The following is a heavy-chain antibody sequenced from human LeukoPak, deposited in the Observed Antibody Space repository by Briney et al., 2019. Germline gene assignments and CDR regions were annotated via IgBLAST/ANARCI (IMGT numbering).Heavy chain of an antibody. CDR3: ARDFDMGITPGDDFDF. CDR2: IKEDGTYT. D-gene: IGHD3-9*01. Sequence: GGSLRLSCAASGFSFSKYWMHWVRQTPGEGLVWVARIKEDGTYTSYADSVKGRFTISRDNARNTVFLQMSSLRAEDTAVYYCARDFDMGITPGDDFDFWGQGTLVTVSS. J-gene: IGHJ4*02. V-gene: IGHV3-74*01. CDR1: GFSFSKYW.